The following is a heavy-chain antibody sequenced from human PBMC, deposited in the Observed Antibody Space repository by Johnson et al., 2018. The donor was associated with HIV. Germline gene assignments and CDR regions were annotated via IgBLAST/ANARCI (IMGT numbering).Heavy chain of an antibody. CDR3: ARDRHLTVTYAFDI. J-gene: IGHJ3*02. CDR2: IRYDGSNK. V-gene: IGHV3-30*02. D-gene: IGHD4-17*01. Sequence: QVQLVESGGGVVQPGGSLRLSCAASGFTFSSYGMHWVRQAPGKGLEWVAFIRYDGSNKYYADSVKGRFTISRDNSKNTLYLQMNSLRAEDTAVYYCARDRHLTVTYAFDIWGQGTMVTVSS. CDR1: GFTFSSYG.